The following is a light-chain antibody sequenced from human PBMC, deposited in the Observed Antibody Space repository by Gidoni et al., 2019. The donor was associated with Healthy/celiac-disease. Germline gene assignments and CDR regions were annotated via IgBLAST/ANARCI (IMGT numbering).Light chain of an antibody. CDR2: DAS. V-gene: IGKV1-33*01. CDR1: QGISNY. CDR3: QQYDNLPYT. J-gene: IGKJ2*01. Sequence: DIQMTPSPSSLSAYVGDRVTITCQASQGISNYLKWYQQKPGKAPKLLIYDASNLERGVPSRFSGSGSGTDFTFTISSLQPEDIATYYCQQYDNLPYTFGQGTQLEIK.